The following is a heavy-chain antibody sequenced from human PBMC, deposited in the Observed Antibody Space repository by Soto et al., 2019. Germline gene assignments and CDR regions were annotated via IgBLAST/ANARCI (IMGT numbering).Heavy chain of an antibody. Sequence: GGSLRRSCAASGFTFSSYAMSWVRQAPGQGLEWVSYISSSSSYTNYADSVKGRFTISRDNAKNSLYLQMNSLRAEDTAVYYCARTVAASFYYYGMDVWGQGTTVTVSS. CDR2: ISSSSSYT. CDR3: ARTVAASFYYYGMDV. CDR1: GFTFSSYA. J-gene: IGHJ6*02. D-gene: IGHD2-15*01. V-gene: IGHV3-11*03.